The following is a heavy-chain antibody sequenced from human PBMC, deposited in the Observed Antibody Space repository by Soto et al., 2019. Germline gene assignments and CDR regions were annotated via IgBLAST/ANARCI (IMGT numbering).Heavy chain of an antibody. D-gene: IGHD6-13*01. CDR3: AKEVEYSSSWSDIDY. CDR1: GFTVSSNY. V-gene: IGHV3-23*01. CDR2: ISGSGIST. Sequence: PGGSLRLSCAASGFTVSSNYMSWVRQAPGKGLEWVSAISGSGISTYYADSVKGRFTISRDNSKNTLYLQMNSLRAEDTAVYYCAKEVEYSSSWSDIDYWGQGTLVTVSS. J-gene: IGHJ4*02.